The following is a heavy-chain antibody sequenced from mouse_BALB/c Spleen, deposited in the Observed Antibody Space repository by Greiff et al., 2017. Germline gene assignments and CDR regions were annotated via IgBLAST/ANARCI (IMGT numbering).Heavy chain of an antibody. Sequence: QVQLLQPGAEFVKPGASVKMSCKASGFPFTSYWMHWVQQRPGQGLEWIGYINPSTGYTEDNQKFKEKATLTADKPSSTAYMQLSSLTSEDSAVYYGANEKTRLRNYYAMDYWGQGTSETVSS. CDR3: ANEKTRLRNYYAMDY. J-gene: IGHJ4*01. CDR1: GFPFTSYW. CDR2: INPSTGYT. D-gene: IGHD1-1*01. V-gene: IGHV1S26*01.